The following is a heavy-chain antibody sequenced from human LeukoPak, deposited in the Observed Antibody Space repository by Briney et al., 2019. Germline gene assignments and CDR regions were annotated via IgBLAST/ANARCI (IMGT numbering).Heavy chain of an antibody. CDR3: ARDFEGKKGLASAGTDS. CDR2: IKKDGSEK. J-gene: IGHJ4*02. V-gene: IGHV3-7*01. CDR1: VFTFSSYW. Sequence: PGGSLRLSCAASVFTFSSYWMSWVRQAPGKGLEWVANIKKDGSEKYYVDSVKGRFTISRDNAKNSLYLRMNSLRAEDSALYYCARDFEGKKGLASAGTDSWGQGTLVTVSS. D-gene: IGHD6-13*01.